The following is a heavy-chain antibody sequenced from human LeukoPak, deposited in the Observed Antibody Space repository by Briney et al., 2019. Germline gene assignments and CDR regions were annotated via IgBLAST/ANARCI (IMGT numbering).Heavy chain of an antibody. CDR3: ARALYNRGWYPDYFDS. J-gene: IGHJ4*02. D-gene: IGHD6-19*01. CDR1: GFTFSNYW. Sequence: GGSLRLSCEASGFTFSNYWMSWVRQAPGKGLEWVANIKYDGSEKYYVGSVEGRFTISRDNAKNSLYLQMSSLRAEDTAIYYCARALYNRGWYPDYFDSWGQGTLVTVSA. V-gene: IGHV3-7*01. CDR2: IKYDGSEK.